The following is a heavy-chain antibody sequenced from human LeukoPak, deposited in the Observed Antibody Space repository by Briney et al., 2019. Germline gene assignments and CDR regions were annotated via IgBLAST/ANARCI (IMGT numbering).Heavy chain of an antibody. CDR1: GGSISSYY. J-gene: IGHJ6*03. CDR3: ARLGRVVVAATRSYYYMDV. Sequence: SETLSLTCTVSGGSISSYYWSWIRQPPGKGLEWIGYIYTSGSTNYNPSLKSRVTISVDTSKNQFSLKLSSVTAADTAVYYCARLGRVVVAATRSYYYMDVWGKGTTVTVSS. D-gene: IGHD2-15*01. V-gene: IGHV4-4*09. CDR2: IYTSGST.